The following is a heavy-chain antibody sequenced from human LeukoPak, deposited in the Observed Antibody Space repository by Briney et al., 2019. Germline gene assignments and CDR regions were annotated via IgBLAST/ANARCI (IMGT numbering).Heavy chain of an antibody. V-gene: IGHV4-31*03. CDR2: IYYSGST. D-gene: IGHD5-18*01. Sequence: PSQTLSLTCTVSGGSISSGGYYWSWIRQHPGKGLEWIVYIYYSGSTYYNPSLKSRVTISVDTSKNQFSLKLSSVTAADTAVYYCAREGGAITAMVTAFDYWGQGTLVTVSS. CDR1: GGSISSGGYY. J-gene: IGHJ4*02. CDR3: AREGGAITAMVTAFDY.